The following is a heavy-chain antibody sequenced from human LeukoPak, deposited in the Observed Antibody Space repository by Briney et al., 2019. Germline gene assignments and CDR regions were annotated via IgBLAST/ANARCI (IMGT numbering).Heavy chain of an antibody. J-gene: IGHJ4*02. V-gene: IGHV4-59*01. Sequence: PSETLSVTCTVSGGSISSYYWSWIRQPPGKGLEWIGHTYYSGSTNYNPSLKGRVTISVDLSKNQFSLKMNSVTAADTAVYYCAARVVGATNYFDYWDQGNLVTVSS. CDR3: AARVVGATNYFDY. CDR2: TYYSGST. D-gene: IGHD1-26*01. CDR1: GGSISSYY.